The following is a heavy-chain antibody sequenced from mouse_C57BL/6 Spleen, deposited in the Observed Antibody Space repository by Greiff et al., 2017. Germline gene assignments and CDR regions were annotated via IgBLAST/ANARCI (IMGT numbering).Heavy chain of an antibody. V-gene: IGHV1-81*01. Sequence: VKLQQSGAELARPGASVKLSCKASGYTFTSYGISWVKQRTGQGLEWIGEIYPRSGNTYYNEKFKGKATLTADKSSSTAYMELRSLTSEDSAVYFCARDYGSGAWFAYWGQGTLVTVSA. CDR2: IYPRSGNT. CDR3: ARDYGSGAWFAY. D-gene: IGHD1-1*01. J-gene: IGHJ3*01. CDR1: GYTFTSYG.